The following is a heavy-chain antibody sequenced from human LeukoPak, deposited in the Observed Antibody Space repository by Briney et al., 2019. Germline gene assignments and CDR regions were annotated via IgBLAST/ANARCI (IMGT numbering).Heavy chain of an antibody. D-gene: IGHD3-22*01. CDR2: IYDNGRF. CDR1: GGSISGYY. V-gene: IGHV4-59*01. J-gene: IGHJ4*02. Sequence: SETLSLTCTVSGGSISGYYWSWIRQPPGKGLEWIGYIYDNGRFNYNPSLKSRVTISIDTSKNRFSLRPRSVTAADTAVYYCARTGDSSGYAYYFDYWGQGTLVTVSS. CDR3: ARTGDSSGYAYYFDY.